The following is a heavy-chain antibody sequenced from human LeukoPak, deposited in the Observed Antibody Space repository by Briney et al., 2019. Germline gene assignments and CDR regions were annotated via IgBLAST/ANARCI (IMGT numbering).Heavy chain of an antibody. D-gene: IGHD3-3*01. V-gene: IGHV3-30-3*01. CDR3: ARDFWSGYFVRGLYGMDV. CDR2: ISYDGSNK. Sequence: GGSLRLPCAASGFTFRSYAMLWVRQAPGKGLEGVAVISYDGSNKYYADSVKGRVTISRDNSKNTLYLQMNRLRAEDTAVYYCARDFWSGYFVRGLYGMDVWGQGTTVTVSS. CDR1: GFTFRSYA. J-gene: IGHJ6*02.